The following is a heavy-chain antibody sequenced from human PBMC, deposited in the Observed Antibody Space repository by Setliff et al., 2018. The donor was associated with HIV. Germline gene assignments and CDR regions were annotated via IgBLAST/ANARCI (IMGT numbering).Heavy chain of an antibody. Sequence: SETLSLTCTVSGDSISSYFWSWIRQSPGKGLEWIGEFRHSGNTNINPSLKSRVTISGDTTKNQISLKLTSVTAADTAVYYCARGGRSTVTQWAWFDPWGQGTLVTVSS. D-gene: IGHD4-17*01. CDR1: GDSISSYF. V-gene: IGHV4-34*01. J-gene: IGHJ5*02. CDR2: FRHSGNT. CDR3: ARGGRSTVTQWAWFDP.